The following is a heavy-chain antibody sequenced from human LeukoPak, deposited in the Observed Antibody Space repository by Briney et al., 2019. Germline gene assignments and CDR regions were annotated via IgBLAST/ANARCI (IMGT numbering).Heavy chain of an antibody. CDR1: GGSISSYY. D-gene: IGHD4-17*01. Sequence: SETLSLTCTVSGGSISSYYWSWIRQPPGKGLEWIGYIYYSGSTNYNPSLKSRVTISVDTSKNQFSMKLSSVTATDTAVYYCARAVTTAYYYYYMDVWGKGTMVTVSS. CDR3: ARAVTTAYYYYYMDV. J-gene: IGHJ6*03. CDR2: IYYSGST. V-gene: IGHV4-59*01.